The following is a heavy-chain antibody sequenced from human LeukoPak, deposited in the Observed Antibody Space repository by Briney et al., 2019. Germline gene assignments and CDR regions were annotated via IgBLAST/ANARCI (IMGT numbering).Heavy chain of an antibody. CDR2: IFYVGST. D-gene: IGHD3-22*01. CDR3: AGDYYDSRGEAFDI. J-gene: IGHJ3*02. CDR1: GDSIGSHH. V-gene: IGHV4-59*11. Sequence: PSETLSLTCTVSGDSIGSHHWSWIRQPPGKGLEWIGYIFYVGSTNYNPSLKSRVTISVDTSKNQFSLKLNSVTAADTAVYYCAGDYYDSRGEAFDIWGQGTMVTVSS.